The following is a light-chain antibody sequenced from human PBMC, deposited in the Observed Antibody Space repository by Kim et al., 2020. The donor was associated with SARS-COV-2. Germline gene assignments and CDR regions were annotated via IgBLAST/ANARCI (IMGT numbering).Light chain of an antibody. CDR3: QQYHTHST. Sequence: LPASVGDTVTITCRASQNVNIWLAWYQQKPGQVPKLLIHKTSGLQRGVPSRFSGGGSGTDFTLTIRSLQPDDFATYYCQQYHTHSTFGQGTKVE. CDR1: QNVNIW. V-gene: IGKV1-5*03. J-gene: IGKJ1*01. CDR2: KTS.